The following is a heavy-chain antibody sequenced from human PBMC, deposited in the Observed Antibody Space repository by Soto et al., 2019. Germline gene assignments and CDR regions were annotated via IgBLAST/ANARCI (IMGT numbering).Heavy chain of an antibody. Sequence: QVQLVQSGAEVKKPGASVKVSCKASGYTFTTHVIRWVRQAPGQGLEWMGWVSLDNSQTNYAQSLQGRVTMATDTPTTTAYMELRSLGSDDTAVYYCARDIRYRRSGTCYREGFERWGQGTLVTVSS. V-gene: IGHV1-18*01. CDR3: ARDIRYRRSGTCYREGFER. D-gene: IGHD1-26*01. CDR2: VSLDNSQT. J-gene: IGHJ5*02. CDR1: GYTFTTHV.